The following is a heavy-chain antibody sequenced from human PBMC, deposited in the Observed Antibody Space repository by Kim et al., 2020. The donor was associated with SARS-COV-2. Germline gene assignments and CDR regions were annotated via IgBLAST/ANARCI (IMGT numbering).Heavy chain of an antibody. Sequence: YADSVRGRFTISRDNSKNTLYLQMNSLRAEDTAVYYCAKDLLFGSSADDYWGQGTLVTVSS. J-gene: IGHJ4*02. D-gene: IGHD6-6*01. CDR3: AKDLLFGSSADDY. V-gene: IGHV3-23*01.